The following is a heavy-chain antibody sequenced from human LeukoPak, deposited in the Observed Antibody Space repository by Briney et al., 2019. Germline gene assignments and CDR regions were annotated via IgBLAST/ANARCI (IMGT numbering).Heavy chain of an antibody. CDR3: ARVRASEVPATRGSFDY. CDR2: INPSGGST. CDR1: GYTFTSYY. Sequence: ASVKVSCKASGYTFTSYYMHWVRQAPGQGLEWMGIINPSGGSTSYAQKFQGRVTMTRDTSTSTVYMELSSLRSEDTAVYYCARVRASEVPATRGSFDYWGQGTLVTVSS. V-gene: IGHV1-46*01. D-gene: IGHD2-2*01. J-gene: IGHJ4*02.